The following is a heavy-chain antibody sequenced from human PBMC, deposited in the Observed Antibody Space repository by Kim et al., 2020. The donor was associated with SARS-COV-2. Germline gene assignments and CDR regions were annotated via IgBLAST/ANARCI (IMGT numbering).Heavy chain of an antibody. V-gene: IGHV3-53*01. CDR1: GSSVRSSY. J-gene: IGHJ4*02. Sequence: GGSLRLSCAVSGSSVRSSYMTWVRQAPGKGLEWVSAIHDAGSTYYADSVKGRFTISRDIPKDTLYLQMNSVRADDTAVYYCSRSTVGAYFDYWGQGSLVNVSS. CDR2: IHDAGST. CDR3: SRSTVGAYFDY. D-gene: IGHD1-26*01.